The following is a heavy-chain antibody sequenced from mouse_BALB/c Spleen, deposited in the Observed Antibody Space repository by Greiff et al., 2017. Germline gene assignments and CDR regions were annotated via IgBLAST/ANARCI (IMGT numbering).Heavy chain of an antibody. Sequence: QVQLQQPGAELVKPGASVKLSCKASGYTFTSYWMHWVKQRPGQGLEWIGEIDPSDSYTNYNQKFKGKATLTVDKSSSTAYMQLSSLTSEDSAVYYCARGDGNYGFAYWGQGTLVTVSA. CDR1: GYTFTSYW. CDR2: IDPSDSYT. V-gene: IGHV1-69*02. D-gene: IGHD2-1*01. CDR3: ARGDGNYGFAY. J-gene: IGHJ3*01.